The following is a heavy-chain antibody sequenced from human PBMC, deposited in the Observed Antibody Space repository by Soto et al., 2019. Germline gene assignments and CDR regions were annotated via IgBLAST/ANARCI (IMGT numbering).Heavy chain of an antibody. J-gene: IGHJ4*02. CDR3: ASHYDMWSGYLSPVDY. D-gene: IGHD3-3*01. CDR2: IRGTT. Sequence: GGSLRLSCAASGFTFTSYSMNWVRQAPGKGLEWVSYIRGTTHYADSVKGRFTISRDNAKNSLYLEMNSLRDEDTAVYYCASHYDMWSGYLSPVDYWGQGTLVTVSS. V-gene: IGHV3-48*02. CDR1: GFTFTSYS.